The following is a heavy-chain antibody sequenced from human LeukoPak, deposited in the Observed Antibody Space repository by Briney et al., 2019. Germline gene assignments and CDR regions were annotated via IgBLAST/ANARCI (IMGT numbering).Heavy chain of an antibody. CDR2: ISYDGSNK. CDR1: GFTFSSYG. D-gene: IGHD6-13*01. CDR3: AKVSIAAAGAYYFDY. Sequence: GGSLRLSCAASGFTFSSYGMHWVRQAPGKGLEWVAVISYDGSNKYYADSVKGRFTISRDNSKNTLYLQMNSLRAEDTAVYYRAKVSIAAAGAYYFDYWGQGTLVTVSS. J-gene: IGHJ4*02. V-gene: IGHV3-30*18.